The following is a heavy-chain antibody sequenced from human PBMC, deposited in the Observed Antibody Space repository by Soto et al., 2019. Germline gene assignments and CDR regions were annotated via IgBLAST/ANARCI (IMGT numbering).Heavy chain of an antibody. J-gene: IGHJ4*01. CDR3: TTDSYSTITIVRFDY. D-gene: IGHD2-21*01. CDR1: GFTFSSYA. CDR2: ISGSGGST. V-gene: IGHV3-23*01. Sequence: GSLRLSCAASGFTFSSYAMSWVRQAPGKGLEWVSAISGSGGSTYYADSVKGRFTISRDNSKNTLYLQMNSLRAEDTAVYYCTTDSYSTITIVRFDYWGHGTLVTV.